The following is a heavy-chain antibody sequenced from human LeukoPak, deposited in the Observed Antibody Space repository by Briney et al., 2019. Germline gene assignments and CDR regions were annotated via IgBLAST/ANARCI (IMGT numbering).Heavy chain of an antibody. D-gene: IGHD3-22*01. Sequence: GGSLRLSCAASGFTFSSYAMNWVRQAPGKGLEWVSYISSSSSTIYYADSVKGRFTISRDNAKNSLYLQMNSLRAEDTAVYYCARDQVNYYDPGDDYWGQGTLVTVSS. V-gene: IGHV3-48*01. J-gene: IGHJ4*02. CDR1: GFTFSSYA. CDR3: ARDQVNYYDPGDDY. CDR2: ISSSSSTI.